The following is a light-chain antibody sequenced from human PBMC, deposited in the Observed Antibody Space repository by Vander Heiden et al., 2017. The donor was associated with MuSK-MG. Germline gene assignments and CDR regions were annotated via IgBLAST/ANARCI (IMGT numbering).Light chain of an antibody. CDR3: QQDDTYPWT. CDR1: QSISSW. Sequence: IQMTQSPSTLSASLGDRVTIPCRASQSISSWLAWYQQKPGKAPKLLIYKASSLESGVPSRFSGSESGTEFTLTISSLQPDDFATYYCQQDDTYPWTFGQGTKVEIK. J-gene: IGKJ1*01. V-gene: IGKV1-5*03. CDR2: KAS.